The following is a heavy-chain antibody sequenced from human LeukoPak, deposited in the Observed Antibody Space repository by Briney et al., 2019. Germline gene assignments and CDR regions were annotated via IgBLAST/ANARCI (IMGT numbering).Heavy chain of an antibody. Sequence: PSETLSLTCAVYGGSFSGYYWSWIRQPPGKGLEWSGEINHSGSTNYNPSLKSRVTISVDTPKKQFSLKLRSVTAADTAVFYCARGAQQWNYYYYYMDVWGKGTTVTVSS. D-gene: IGHD6-19*01. J-gene: IGHJ6*03. V-gene: IGHV4-34*01. CDR2: INHSGST. CDR1: GGSFSGYY. CDR3: ARGAQQWNYYYYYMDV.